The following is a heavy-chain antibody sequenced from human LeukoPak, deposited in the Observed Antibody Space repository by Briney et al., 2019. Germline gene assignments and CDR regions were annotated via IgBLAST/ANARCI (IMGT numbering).Heavy chain of an antibody. CDR2: IYHSGST. J-gene: IGHJ4*02. Sequence: SETLSLTCTVSGYSISSGYYWGWIRQPPGKGLEWIGSIYHSGSTYYNPSLKSRVTISVDTSKNQFSLKLSSVTAADMAVYYCATTLIAAAGTLSDYWGQGTLVTVSS. D-gene: IGHD6-13*01. CDR1: GYSISSGYY. V-gene: IGHV4-38-2*02. CDR3: ATTLIAAAGTLSDY.